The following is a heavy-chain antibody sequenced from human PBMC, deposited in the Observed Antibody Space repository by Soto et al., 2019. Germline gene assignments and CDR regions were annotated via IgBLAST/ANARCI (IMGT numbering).Heavy chain of an antibody. CDR3: ARDPLSRSLPPLWFDP. CDR1: GFTFSSYG. J-gene: IGHJ5*02. Sequence: GGSLRLSCAASGFTFSSYGMHWVRQAPGKGLEWVAVIWYDGSNKYYADSVKGRFTISRDNSKNTLYLQMNSLRAEDTAVYYCARDPLSRSLPPLWFDPWGQGTLVTVSS. CDR2: IWYDGSNK. V-gene: IGHV3-33*01.